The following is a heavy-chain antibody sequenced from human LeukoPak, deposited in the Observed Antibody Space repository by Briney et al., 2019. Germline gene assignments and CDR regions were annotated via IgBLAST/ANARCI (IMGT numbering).Heavy chain of an antibody. J-gene: IGHJ4*02. Sequence: SETLSLTCTASGVSISSSSYYWGWIRQPPGKGLEWIGNLHYSGNSYYNRSLKSRVTISVDTSKNHFSLKLSSVSAADTAVYYCARTNIAAAYFDYWGQGTLVTVSS. V-gene: IGHV4-39*02. CDR1: GVSISSSSYY. CDR3: ARTNIAAAYFDY. CDR2: LHYSGNS. D-gene: IGHD6-13*01.